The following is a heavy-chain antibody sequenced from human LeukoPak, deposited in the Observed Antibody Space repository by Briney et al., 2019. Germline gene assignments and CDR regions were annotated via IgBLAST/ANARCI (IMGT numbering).Heavy chain of an antibody. J-gene: IGHJ3*02. CDR3: ARTRTAAGTLIGAFDI. V-gene: IGHV3-74*01. Sequence: GGSLRLSCAASGLTFTSYWIHWVRQVPGKGLELGSRFDGDGSSRSYADSVQGRFTISRDNAKNSLYLQMNSLRAEDTAVYYCARTRTAAGTLIGAFDIWGQGTMVTVSS. CDR1: GLTFTSYW. CDR2: FDGDGSSR. D-gene: IGHD6-13*01.